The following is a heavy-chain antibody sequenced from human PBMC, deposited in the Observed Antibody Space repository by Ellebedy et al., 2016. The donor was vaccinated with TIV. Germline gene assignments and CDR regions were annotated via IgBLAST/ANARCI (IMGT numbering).Heavy chain of an antibody. CDR2: LNPNTGNK. V-gene: IGHV1-8*01. Sequence: AASVKVSCKASGYTFTSYEINWVRQGPGQGLEWMGWLNPNTGNKGQAQKFLGRVSMTRNTSISTAYLELSSLRSEDTAVYYCARAPLSASSVYYFDSWGQGTLVTVSS. J-gene: IGHJ4*02. D-gene: IGHD2-2*01. CDR1: GYTFTSYE. CDR3: ARAPLSASSVYYFDS.